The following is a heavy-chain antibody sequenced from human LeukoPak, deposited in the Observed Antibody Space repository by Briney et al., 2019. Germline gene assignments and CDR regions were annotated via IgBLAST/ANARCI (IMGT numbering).Heavy chain of an antibody. CDR1: GGSISSGGYS. Sequence: SETLSLTCAVSGGSISSGGYSWSWIRQPPGKGLEWIGYIYHSGSTYYNPSLKSRVTISVDRSKNQFSLKRSSVTAADTAVSYWARTYCSGGSCYDWSNWFDPWGQGTLVTVSS. CDR2: IYHSGST. D-gene: IGHD2-15*01. V-gene: IGHV4-30-2*01. J-gene: IGHJ5*02. CDR3: ARTYCSGGSCYDWSNWFDP.